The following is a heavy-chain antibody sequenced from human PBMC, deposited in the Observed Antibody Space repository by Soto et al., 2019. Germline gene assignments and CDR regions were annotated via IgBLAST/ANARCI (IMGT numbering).Heavy chain of an antibody. CDR1: GYTFTGYY. V-gene: IGHV1-2*02. J-gene: IGHJ4*02. CDR3: ARDLDMIVVVFPGLNY. Sequence: ASVNVSCKASGYTFTGYYMHWVRQAPGQGLEWMGWINPNSGGTNYAQKFQGRVTMTRDTSISTAYMELSRLRSDDTAVYYCARDLDMIVVVFPGLNYWGQGTLVTVSS. D-gene: IGHD3-22*01. CDR2: INPNSGGT.